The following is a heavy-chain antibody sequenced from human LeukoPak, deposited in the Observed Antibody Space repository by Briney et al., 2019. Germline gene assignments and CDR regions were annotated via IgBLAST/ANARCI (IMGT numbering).Heavy chain of an antibody. D-gene: IGHD3-10*01. V-gene: IGHV3-23*01. CDR3: AKDDRITLSRGITAR. J-gene: IGHJ4*02. CDR2: ISGSGGEI. CDR1: GFTFRRYV. Sequence: GGSLRLSCTASGFTFRRYVMNWVRQAPGKGLEWVSSISGSGGEIYYADSVKGRFTVSRDNTENTLFLNMNSLTAEDTGLYYCAKDDRITLSRGITARWGQGTLVIVSS.